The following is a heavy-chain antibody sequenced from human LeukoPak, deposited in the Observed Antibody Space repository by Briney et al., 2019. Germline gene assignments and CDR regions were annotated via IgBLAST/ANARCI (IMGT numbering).Heavy chain of an antibody. CDR2: IIPIFGTA. J-gene: IGHJ4*02. CDR3: ARDQGIVVPAAKVFGGYFDY. Sequence: GSSVKVSCKASGGTFSSYAISWVRQAPGQGLEWMGGIIPIFGTANYAQKFQGGVTITTDESTSTAYMELSSLRSEDTAVYYCARDQGIVVPAAKVFGGYFDYWGQGTLVTVSS. CDR1: GGTFSSYA. D-gene: IGHD2-2*01. V-gene: IGHV1-69*05.